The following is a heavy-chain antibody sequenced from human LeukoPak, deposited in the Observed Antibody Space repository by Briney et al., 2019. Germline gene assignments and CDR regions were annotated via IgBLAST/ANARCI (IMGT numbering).Heavy chain of an antibody. Sequence: GGSLRLSCAASGFTVSSNYMSWVRQAPGKGLEWVSVIYSGGSTYYADSVKDRFTISRDNSKNTLYLQMNSLRAEDTAVYYCARGEAAGVFDYWGQGTLVTVSS. D-gene: IGHD6-13*01. CDR3: ARGEAAGVFDY. CDR2: IYSGGST. V-gene: IGHV3-53*01. CDR1: GFTVSSNY. J-gene: IGHJ4*02.